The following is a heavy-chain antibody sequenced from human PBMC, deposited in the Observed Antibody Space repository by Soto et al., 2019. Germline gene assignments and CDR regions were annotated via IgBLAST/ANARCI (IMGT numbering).Heavy chain of an antibody. Sequence: QVQLQQWGAGLLKPSETLSLTCAVYGGSFSGYYWSWIRQPPGKGLEWIGEIKHSGSTNYKHSLKVRVTISVDTAKNQFSLKLSSVTGADTAVYYCARGRRKQQLVQDYFDYWGQGTLVTVSS. CDR1: GGSFSGYY. J-gene: IGHJ4*02. CDR3: ARGRRKQQLVQDYFDY. D-gene: IGHD6-13*01. CDR2: IKHSGST. V-gene: IGHV4-34*01.